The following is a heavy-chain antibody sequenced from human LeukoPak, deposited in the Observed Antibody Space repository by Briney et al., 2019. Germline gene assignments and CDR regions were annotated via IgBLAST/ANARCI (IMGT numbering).Heavy chain of an antibody. CDR2: INHSGST. D-gene: IGHD2-2*01. CDR3: ARVIVVPAANRRGKGDY. V-gene: IGHV4-39*07. J-gene: IGHJ4*02. Sequence: KPSETLSLTCTVSGGSISSSSYYWSWIRQPPGKGLEWIGEINHSGSTNYNPSLKSRVTISVDTSKNQFSLKLSSVTAADTAVYYCARVIVVPAANRRGKGDYWGQGTLVTVSS. CDR1: GGSISSSSYY.